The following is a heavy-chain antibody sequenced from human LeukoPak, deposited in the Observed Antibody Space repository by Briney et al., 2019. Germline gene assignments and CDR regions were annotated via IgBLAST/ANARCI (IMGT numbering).Heavy chain of an antibody. J-gene: IGHJ6*03. Sequence: PGGSLRLSCAASGFSFSDYWMNWVRQAPGKGLEWVANMAQDGSEIYYVDSVKGRFTISRDNAKNSLYLQMNSLRVEDTAVYYCTRDWAHMDVWGKGTTVTVSS. V-gene: IGHV3-7*01. D-gene: IGHD7-27*01. CDR2: MAQDGSEI. CDR1: GFSFSDYW. CDR3: TRDWAHMDV.